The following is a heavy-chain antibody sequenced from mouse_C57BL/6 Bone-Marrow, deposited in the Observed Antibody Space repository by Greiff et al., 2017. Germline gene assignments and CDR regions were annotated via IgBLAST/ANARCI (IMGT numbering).Heavy chain of an antibody. J-gene: IGHJ4*01. CDR2: IFPGRGST. Sequence: QVQLQQSGPELVRPGASVKISCKAPGYTFTSHWMQWVRQRPGPGLEWIGEIFPGRGSTYYNEKFKGKATLTVDTSSSTAYMQHSSLTSEDSAVYCCAREEDIYYGIPYAMDYWGQGTSVTVSS. V-gene: IGHV1-56*01. CDR3: AREEDIYYGIPYAMDY. CDR1: GYTFTSHW. D-gene: IGHD2-1*01.